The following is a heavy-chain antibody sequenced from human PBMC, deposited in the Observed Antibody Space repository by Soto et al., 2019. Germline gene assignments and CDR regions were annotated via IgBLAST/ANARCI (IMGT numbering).Heavy chain of an antibody. Sequence: PSETLSLTCTFSGGSISGYYWSWLRQPPGKGLEWIGYIYNIGSTYYNPSLKSRVTISVDTSKNQFSLKLSSVTAADTAVYYCAAQQLVFYYFDYWGQGTLVTVSS. V-gene: IGHV4-4*08. D-gene: IGHD6-13*01. CDR1: GGSISGYY. CDR3: AAQQLVFYYFDY. J-gene: IGHJ4*02. CDR2: IYNIGST.